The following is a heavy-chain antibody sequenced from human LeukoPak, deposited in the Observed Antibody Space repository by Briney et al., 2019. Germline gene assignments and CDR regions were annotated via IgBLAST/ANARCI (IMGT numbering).Heavy chain of an antibody. J-gene: IGHJ4*02. CDR1: GYPFTTYD. D-gene: IGHD5-12*01. CDR2: INPNLGAT. CDR3: ARDYRYSGYEFDY. V-gene: IGHV1-8*03. Sequence: ASVKVSCKASGYPFTTYDLNWVRQATGQGLEWMGWINPNLGATDYAQKFQGRVTITMNISISTTYMELRSLRSDDTAVYYCARDYRYSGYEFDYWGQGTQVTVSS.